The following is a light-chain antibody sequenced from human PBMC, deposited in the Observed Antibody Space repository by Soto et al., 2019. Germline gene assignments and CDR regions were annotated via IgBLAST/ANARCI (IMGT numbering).Light chain of an antibody. V-gene: IGKV3D-15*01. J-gene: IGKJ5*01. CDR3: QQYNNWPLT. Sequence: EIVLAQSPGTLSVSPGDRVTLSCRASQSISINLAWYQHKPGQAPRLLIHAGSTRATGIPARISGSGSGTEFTLTISSLQSEDFAVYYCQQYNNWPLTFGQGTRLEIK. CDR1: QSISIN. CDR2: AGS.